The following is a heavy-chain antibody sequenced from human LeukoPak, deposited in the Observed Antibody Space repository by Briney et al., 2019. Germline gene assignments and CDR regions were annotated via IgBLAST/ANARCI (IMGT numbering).Heavy chain of an antibody. J-gene: IGHJ4*02. CDR3: ARRAGESSHPYDY. CDR2: IYSGGNT. D-gene: IGHD4-17*01. Sequence: PGGSLRLSCTVSGFTVSSNSMSWVRQAPGKGLEWVSFIYSGGNTHYSDSVKGRFTISRDNSKNTLYLQMNSLRADDTAVYYCARRAGESSHPYDYWGQGTLVTVSS. V-gene: IGHV3-53*01. CDR1: GFTVSSNS.